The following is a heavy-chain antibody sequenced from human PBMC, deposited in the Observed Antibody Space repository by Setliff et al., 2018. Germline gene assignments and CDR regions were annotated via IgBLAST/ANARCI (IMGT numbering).Heavy chain of an antibody. D-gene: IGHD3-16*02. CDR2: IFHSGST. V-gene: IGHV4-4*02. J-gene: IGHJ5*02. Sequence: SETLSLTCGVSGSSITSSNWWSWVRQAPGKGLEWVGQIFHSGSTHFNPSLKSRLTMSVDQSKNQFSLRLRSVTAADTAVYYCARLESLGDLSLYGLWFDPWGQGPLVTVSS. CDR1: GSSITSSNW. CDR3: ARLESLGDLSLYGLWFDP.